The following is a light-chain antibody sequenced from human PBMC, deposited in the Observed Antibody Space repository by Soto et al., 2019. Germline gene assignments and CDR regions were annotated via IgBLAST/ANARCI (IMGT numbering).Light chain of an antibody. CDR2: DVS. Sequence: QSVLTQPPSVSGSPGQSVTISCTGTSSDVGNYNYVSWYQQHPGKAPRLMIYDVSKRPSGVPGRFSGSRSGNTASLSISGLQAEDEADYYCCSYAGSYTNVFGTGTKVTVL. CDR1: SSDVGNYNY. V-gene: IGLV2-11*01. CDR3: CSYAGSYTNV. J-gene: IGLJ1*01.